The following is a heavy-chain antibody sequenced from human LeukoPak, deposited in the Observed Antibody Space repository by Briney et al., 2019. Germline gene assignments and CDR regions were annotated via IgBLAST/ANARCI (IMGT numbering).Heavy chain of an antibody. Sequence: EASVKVSCKASGYTFTGYYMHWVRQAPGQGLECMGWINPNSGGTNYAQKFQGRVTMTRDTSISTAYMELSRLRPDDTAVYYCARDPYTYSYDSSGYYHGGSAFDIWGQGTMVTVSS. D-gene: IGHD3-22*01. CDR1: GYTFTGYY. CDR2: INPNSGGT. CDR3: ARDPYTYSYDSSGYYHGGSAFDI. J-gene: IGHJ3*02. V-gene: IGHV1-2*02.